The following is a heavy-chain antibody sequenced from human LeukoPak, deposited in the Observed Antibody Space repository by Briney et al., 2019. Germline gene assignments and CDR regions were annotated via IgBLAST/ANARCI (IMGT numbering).Heavy chain of an antibody. CDR2: IWYDGSNK. J-gene: IGHJ4*02. CDR3: AKEGLDFAGVFANGFDY. D-gene: IGHD3-16*02. V-gene: IGHV3-33*06. Sequence: HPGGSLRLSCAASGFTFSSYGMHWVRQAPGKGLEWVAVIWYDGSNKYYADPVKGRFTISRDNSKNTLYLQMNSLRAEDTAVYYCAKEGLDFAGVFANGFDYWGQGTLVTVSS. CDR1: GFTFSSYG.